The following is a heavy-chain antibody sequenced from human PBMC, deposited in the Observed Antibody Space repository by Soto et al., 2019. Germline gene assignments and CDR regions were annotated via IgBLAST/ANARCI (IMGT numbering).Heavy chain of an antibody. V-gene: IGHV3-48*02. CDR1: GFAFSSYS. J-gene: IGHJ4*02. D-gene: IGHD3-3*01. Sequence: GGSLRLSCAASGFAFSSYSMNWVRQAPGKGLEWISYITNGGTTIYYADSVKGRFTISRDNAKNSLYLHMNSLRDDDTAVYYCATPVVRFLEWTTDYWGQGTLVTVSS. CDR2: ITNGGTTI. CDR3: ATPVVRFLEWTTDY.